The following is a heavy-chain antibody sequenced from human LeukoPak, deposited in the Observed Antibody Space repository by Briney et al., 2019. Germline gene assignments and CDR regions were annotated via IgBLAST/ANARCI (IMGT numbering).Heavy chain of an antibody. CDR1: GYTFTSYG. CDR3: ARARPSSKRPYDAFDI. J-gene: IGHJ3*02. D-gene: IGHD1-1*01. CDR2: ISAYNGNT. V-gene: IGHV1-18*01. Sequence: ASVGVSCKASGYTFTSYGISCVRQAPGQGLEWMGWISAYNGNTNYAQKLQGRVTMTTDTSTSTAYMELRSLRSDDTAVYYCARARPSSKRPYDAFDICGEGRMVTVSS.